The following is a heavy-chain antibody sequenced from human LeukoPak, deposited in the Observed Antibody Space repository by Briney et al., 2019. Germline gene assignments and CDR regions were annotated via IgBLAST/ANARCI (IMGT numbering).Heavy chain of an antibody. V-gene: IGHV4-34*01. Sequence: PSETLSLTCAVYGGSFSGYYWSWIRQPPGKGLEWIGEINHSGSTNYNPSLKSRVTISVDTSKNQFSLKLSSVTAADTAVYYCARGGVTMVRGVIRNFDYWGQGTLVTVS. CDR3: ARGGVTMVRGVIRNFDY. CDR1: GGSFSGYY. J-gene: IGHJ4*02. CDR2: INHSGST. D-gene: IGHD3-10*01.